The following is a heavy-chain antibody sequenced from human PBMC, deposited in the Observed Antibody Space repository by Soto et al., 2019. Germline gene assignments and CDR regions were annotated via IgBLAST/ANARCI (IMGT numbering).Heavy chain of an antibody. CDR3: ASSRYCTNGVCPFAY. D-gene: IGHD2-8*01. J-gene: IGHJ4*02. CDR1: GYTFTSYD. CDR2: MNSNNGNP. Sequence: QVQLVQSGAEVKKPGASVKVSCKTSGYTFTSYDINWVRQATGQGLEWMGWMNSNNGNPGYAQKFQGRVTVTRDTSIRTVYMELSSLLSDDTAVYYGASSRYCTNGVCPFAYWGQGTPVTVSS. V-gene: IGHV1-8*01.